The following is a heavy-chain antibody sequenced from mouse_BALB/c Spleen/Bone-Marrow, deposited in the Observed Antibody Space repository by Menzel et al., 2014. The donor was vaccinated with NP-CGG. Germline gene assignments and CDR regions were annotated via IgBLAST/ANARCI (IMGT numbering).Heavy chain of an antibody. CDR3: TRDYYGP. Sequence: EVQRVESGPSLVKPSQTLSLTCSVTGDSITSGYWNWIRKFPGNKLEYMGYITYSGNTYYNPSPISRISITRDTSKNQYYLQLNSVTTEDTATYYCTRDYYGPWGQGTTLTVSS. D-gene: IGHD1-2*01. V-gene: IGHV3-8*02. CDR2: ITYSGNT. CDR1: GDSITSGY. J-gene: IGHJ2*01.